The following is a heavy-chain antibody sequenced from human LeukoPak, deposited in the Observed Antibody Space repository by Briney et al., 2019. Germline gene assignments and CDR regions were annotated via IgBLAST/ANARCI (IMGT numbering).Heavy chain of an antibody. CDR1: GFTFSSYS. CDR3: AKCLGSGWYASSD. D-gene: IGHD6-13*01. Sequence: GGSLRLSCAASGFTFSSYSMHWVRQAPGKGLEWVTVISYDGSHKFYADSVTGRFTISRDNSKNTLYLQMNSLRAEDTAVYYCAKCLGSGWYASSDWGQGTLVTVSS. V-gene: IGHV3-30*04. CDR2: ISYDGSHK. J-gene: IGHJ4*02.